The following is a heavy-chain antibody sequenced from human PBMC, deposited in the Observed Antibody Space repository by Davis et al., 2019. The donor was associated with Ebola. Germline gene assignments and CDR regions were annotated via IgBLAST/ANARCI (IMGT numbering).Heavy chain of an antibody. D-gene: IGHD5-18*01. CDR1: GFTFSYYW. V-gene: IGHV3-74*01. CDR2: IKSDGSII. J-gene: IGHJ4*02. Sequence: GESLKISCAASGFTFSYYWMHWVRQAPGKGLVWVSGIKSDGSIISYADSVKGRFTISRDNAKNTLYLQMNSLRAEDTAVYYCAKDNWIQRYFDYWGQGTLVTVSS. CDR3: AKDNWIQRYFDY.